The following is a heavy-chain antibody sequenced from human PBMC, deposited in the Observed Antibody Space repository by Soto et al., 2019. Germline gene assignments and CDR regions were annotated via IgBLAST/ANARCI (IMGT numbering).Heavy chain of an antibody. CDR1: GYTFTRYG. J-gene: IGHJ6*02. CDR2: INTYNVNT. Sequence: QVQLVQSGAEVKNPGASVKVSCKASGYTFTRYGIGWARQAPGQGLEWMGWINTYNVNTNYAQNVQGRGNLTTDKSTSTAYMELRSLRSNDTAIYYCAMVDVYVTPSPQDVWGQGTTVIVSS. D-gene: IGHD3-16*01. CDR3: AMVDVYVTPSPQDV. V-gene: IGHV1-18*01.